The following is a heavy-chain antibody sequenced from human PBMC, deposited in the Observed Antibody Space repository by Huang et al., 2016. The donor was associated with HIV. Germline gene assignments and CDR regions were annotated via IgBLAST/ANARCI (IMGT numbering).Heavy chain of an antibody. V-gene: IGHV4-34*01. CDR2: INHSGST. CDR1: GGSFSGYY. Sequence: QVQLQQWGAGLLKPSETLSLTCAVYGGSFSGYYWSWIRPSPGKGREWIGEINHSGSTNYNPSLKSRLTISVATSKNQFSLKLSSVTAADTAVYYCARERMMSWLDDHDAFDIWGQGTMVTVSS. CDR3: ARERMMSWLDDHDAFDI. D-gene: IGHD1-1*01. J-gene: IGHJ3*02.